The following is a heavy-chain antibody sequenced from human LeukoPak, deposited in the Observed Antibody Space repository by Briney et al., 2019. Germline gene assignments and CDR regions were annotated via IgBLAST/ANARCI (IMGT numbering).Heavy chain of an antibody. D-gene: IGHD3-22*01. CDR1: GFTFSSYA. Sequence: PGGSLRLSXAASGFTFSSYAMSWVRQAPGKGLEWVSAISGSGGSTYYADSVKGRFTISRDNSKNTLYLQMNSLRAEDTAVYYCAKGEGDSSGYYYFLAGYYYMDVWGKGTTVTVSS. V-gene: IGHV3-23*01. CDR2: ISGSGGST. CDR3: AKGEGDSSGYYYFLAGYYYMDV. J-gene: IGHJ6*03.